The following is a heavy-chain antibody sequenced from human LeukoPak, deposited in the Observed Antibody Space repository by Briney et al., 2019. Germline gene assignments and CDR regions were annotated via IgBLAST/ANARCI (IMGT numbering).Heavy chain of an antibody. D-gene: IGHD2-2*01. V-gene: IGHV1-18*01. CDR2: ISAYNGNT. Sequence: AASVKVSCKASGYTFTSYGISWVRQAPGQGLEWMGWISAYNGNTNYAQKLQGRVTMTTDTSTSTAYMELRSLRSDDTAVYYCARVYRYCNSTSCSYFDYWGQGTLVTVSS. CDR3: ARVYRYCNSTSCSYFDY. J-gene: IGHJ4*02. CDR1: GYTFTSYG.